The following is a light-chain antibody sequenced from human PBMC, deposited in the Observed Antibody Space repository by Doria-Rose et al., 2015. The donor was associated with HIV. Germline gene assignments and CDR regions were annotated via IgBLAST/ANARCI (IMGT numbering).Light chain of an antibody. J-gene: IGKJ3*01. Sequence: DIQVTQSPASLCMSLCERATLHCTSNQRLLYTSTHYLTWYQQKLGQPPKLMAYWASTRQSGVPARVSGSVSGTDFTLTISSLEAEDVAVYYCQQYYDAPSFGPGTTVDIK. CDR1: QRLLYTSTHY. V-gene: IGKV4-1*01. CDR3: QQYYDAPS. CDR2: WAS.